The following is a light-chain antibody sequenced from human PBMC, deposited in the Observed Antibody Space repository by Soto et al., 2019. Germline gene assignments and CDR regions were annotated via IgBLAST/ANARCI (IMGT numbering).Light chain of an antibody. Sequence: DIQMTQSPSTLSASVGDRVTITCRASQTISSWLAWYQQKPGKAPKLLISKASSLESGVPSRFSGSGSGTEFTLTISSLQPDDSATYYCQQYNSYRACGQGTKGDIK. CDR3: QQYNSYRA. CDR2: KAS. J-gene: IGKJ1*01. CDR1: QTISSW. V-gene: IGKV1-5*03.